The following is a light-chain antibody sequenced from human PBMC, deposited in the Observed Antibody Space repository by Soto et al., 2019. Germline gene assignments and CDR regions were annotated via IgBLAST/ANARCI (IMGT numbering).Light chain of an antibody. Sequence: DIQMTQSPSSLPASVGDRVTITCRASQSISIYLNWYQQKPGNAPKVLISAASSLQSGVPSRFSGSGSGTDFTLTISSLQREDFASYYCQQSYSTPWTFGQGTKVEI. CDR2: AAS. CDR3: QQSYSTPWT. CDR1: QSISIY. V-gene: IGKV1-39*01. J-gene: IGKJ1*01.